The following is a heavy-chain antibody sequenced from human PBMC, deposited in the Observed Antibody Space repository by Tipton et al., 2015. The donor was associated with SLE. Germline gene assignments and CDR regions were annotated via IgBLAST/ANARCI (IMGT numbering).Heavy chain of an antibody. Sequence: TLSLTCTVSGGSFSSDTYLWGWIRQPPGKGLEWIGDIYYTGSTYYNPSLKSRVTISVDTSKNQFSLRLTSVTAADTAVYYCGRAIGVHYFHVWGQGTTVTVSS. V-gene: IGHV4-39*07. CDR2: IYYTGST. CDR3: GRAIGVHYFHV. J-gene: IGHJ3*01. D-gene: IGHD2/OR15-2a*01. CDR1: GGSFSSDTYL.